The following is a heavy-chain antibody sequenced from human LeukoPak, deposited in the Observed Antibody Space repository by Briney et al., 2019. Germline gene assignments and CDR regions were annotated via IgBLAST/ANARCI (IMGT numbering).Heavy chain of an antibody. CDR1: GGSFSGYY. V-gene: IGHV4-34*01. J-gene: IGHJ3*02. Sequence: SETLSLTCAVYGGSFSGYYWSWIRQPPGKGLEWIGEINHSGSTNYNPSLKSRVTMSVDTSKNQFSLKLSSVTAADTAVYYCARDSGQNFVDAFDIWGQGTMVTVSS. CDR2: INHSGST. D-gene: IGHD5-12*01. CDR3: ARDSGQNFVDAFDI.